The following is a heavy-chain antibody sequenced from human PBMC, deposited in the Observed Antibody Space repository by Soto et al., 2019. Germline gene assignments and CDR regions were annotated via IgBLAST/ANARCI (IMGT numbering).Heavy chain of an antibody. J-gene: IGHJ4*02. D-gene: IGHD1-1*01. V-gene: IGHV4-39*01. Sequence: QLQLEESGPGLVKPSETLSLTCAVSGGSVSGSYYYWAWLRQSPGKGPEWIGSVFHTGFTSYNPSLESRGFVSVDTSKSQFSLKLSAVTASDTAVYYCATSQKGYNWNYFDHWGQGALVTVSS. CDR2: VFHTGFT. CDR3: ATSQKGYNWNYFDH. CDR1: GGSVSGSYYY.